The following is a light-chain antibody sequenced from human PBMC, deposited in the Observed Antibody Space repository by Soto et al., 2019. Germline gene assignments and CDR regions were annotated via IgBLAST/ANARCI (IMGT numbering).Light chain of an antibody. Sequence: QSVLTQPPSASGSPGQSVTISCTGTSSDVGAYDYVSWYQQHPGKAPKLMIYEINKRPSGVPDRFSGSKSGNTASLTVSGLQAEDEADYYCRSFAGSNNFHYVFGTGTKVRVL. CDR1: SSDVGAYDY. CDR2: EIN. CDR3: RSFAGSNNFHYV. J-gene: IGLJ1*01. V-gene: IGLV2-8*01.